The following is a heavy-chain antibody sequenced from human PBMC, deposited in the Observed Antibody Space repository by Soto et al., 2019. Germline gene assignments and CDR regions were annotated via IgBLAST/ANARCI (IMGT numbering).Heavy chain of an antibody. CDR2: IIPIFGTA. CDR3: ARSERWESSGYDYLQSEYFQH. Sequence: QVQLVQSGAEVKKPGSSVKVSCKASGGTFSSYAISWVRQAPGQGLEWMGGIIPIFGTANYAQNVQGRVTITADKSTSTAYMELSSLRSEDTAVYYCARSERWESSGYDYLQSEYFQHWGQGTLVTVSS. CDR1: GGTFSSYA. J-gene: IGHJ1*01. D-gene: IGHD3-22*01. V-gene: IGHV1-69*06.